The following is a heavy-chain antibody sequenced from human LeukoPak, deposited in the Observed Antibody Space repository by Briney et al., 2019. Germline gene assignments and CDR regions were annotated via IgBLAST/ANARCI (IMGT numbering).Heavy chain of an antibody. CDR1: GYTFTGYY. Sequence: ASVKVSCKASGYTFTGYYMHWVRQAPGQGLEWMGWINPNSGGTNYAQKFQGWVTMTRDTSISTAYMELSRLRSDDTAVYYCARDPLGYCSSTSCYPHWFDPWGQGTLVTVSS. V-gene: IGHV1-2*04. CDR2: INPNSGGT. D-gene: IGHD2-2*01. J-gene: IGHJ5*02. CDR3: ARDPLGYCSSTSCYPHWFDP.